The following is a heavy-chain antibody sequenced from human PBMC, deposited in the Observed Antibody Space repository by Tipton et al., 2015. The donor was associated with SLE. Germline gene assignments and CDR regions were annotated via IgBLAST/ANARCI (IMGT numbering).Heavy chain of an antibody. Sequence: PGLVKPSETLFLTCTVSGGSISSYYWSWIRQPPGKGLEWIGYIYYSGSTNYNPSLKSRVTISVDTSKNQFSLKLSSVTAADTAVYYCARSWPRDYYYYYGMDVWGQGTTVTVSS. J-gene: IGHJ6*02. CDR1: GGSISSYY. CDR2: IYYSGST. D-gene: IGHD5-24*01. CDR3: ARSWPRDYYYYYGMDV. V-gene: IGHV4-59*08.